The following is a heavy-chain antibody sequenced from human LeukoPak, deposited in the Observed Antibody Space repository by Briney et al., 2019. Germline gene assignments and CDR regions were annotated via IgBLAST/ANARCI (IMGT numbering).Heavy chain of an antibody. Sequence: GLEWVANINQDGSKKYYVDSVKGRFTISRDNAKNSLYLQMNSLRDEDTAVYYCARAMDVRGQGTTVTVS. CDR3: ARAMDV. CDR2: INQDGSKK. J-gene: IGHJ6*02. V-gene: IGHV3-7*03.